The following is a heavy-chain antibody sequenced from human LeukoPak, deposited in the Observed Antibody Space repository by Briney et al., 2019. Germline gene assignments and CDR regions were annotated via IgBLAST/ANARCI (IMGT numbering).Heavy chain of an antibody. D-gene: IGHD3-3*01. CDR1: GFTFRSYS. V-gene: IGHV3-21*01. CDR3: ARAYDFPDY. J-gene: IGHJ4*02. CDR2: ISSSSSYI. Sequence: GGSLRLSCTASGFTFRSYSMNWVRQAPGKGLEWVSSISSSSSYIYYADSVKGRFTISRDNAKKSMYLQMNSLRAEDTAVYYCARAYDFPDYWGQGTLVTVSS.